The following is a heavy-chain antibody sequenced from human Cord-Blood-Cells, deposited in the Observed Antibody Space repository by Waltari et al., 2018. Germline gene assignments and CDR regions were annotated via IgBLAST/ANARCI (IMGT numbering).Heavy chain of an antibody. CDR2: IWYDGSNK. D-gene: IGHD3-3*01. CDR1: GFTFSSYG. CDR3: ARAYYDFWSGYLDY. Sequence: QVQLVESGGGVVQPGRSLRLSCAASGFTFSSYGMHWVRQAPGKGLEWVAVIWYDGSNKYYADSVKGRFTISRDNSKNTLYLQMNSLRAEDTAVYYCARAYYDFWSGYLDYWGQGTLVTV. V-gene: IGHV3-33*01. J-gene: IGHJ4*02.